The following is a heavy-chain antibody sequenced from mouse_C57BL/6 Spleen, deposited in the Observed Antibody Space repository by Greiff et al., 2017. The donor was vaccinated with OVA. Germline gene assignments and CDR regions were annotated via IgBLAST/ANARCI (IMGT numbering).Heavy chain of an antibody. J-gene: IGHJ4*01. D-gene: IGHD2-4*01. CDR3: ARESLYDYGHYYAMDY. CDR1: GYSITSGYY. V-gene: IGHV3-6*01. Sequence: ESGPGLVKPSQSLSLTCSVTGYSITSGYYWNWIRQFPGNKLEWMGYISYDGSNNYNPSLKNRISITRDTSKNQFFLKLNSVTTEDTATYYCARESLYDYGHYYAMDYWGQGTSVTVSS. CDR2: ISYDGSN.